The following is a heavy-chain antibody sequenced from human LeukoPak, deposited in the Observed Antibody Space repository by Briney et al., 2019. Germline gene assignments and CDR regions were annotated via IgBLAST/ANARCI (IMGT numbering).Heavy chain of an antibody. CDR1: GFTFSSYG. V-gene: IGHV3-30*18. J-gene: IGHJ4*02. CDR3: AKERETYYGSGSYLDY. Sequence: GRSLRLSCAASGFTFSSYGMHWVRQAPGKGLEWVAVISYDGSNKYYADSVKGRFTISRDNSKNTLYLQMNSLRAEDTAVYYCAKERETYYGSGSYLDYWGQGTLVTVSS. CDR2: ISYDGSNK. D-gene: IGHD3-10*01.